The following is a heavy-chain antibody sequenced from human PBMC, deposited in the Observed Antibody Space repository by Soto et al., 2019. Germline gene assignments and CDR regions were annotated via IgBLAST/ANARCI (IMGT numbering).Heavy chain of an antibody. CDR3: ARAGSNFWSGYSYYRTYYFDY. Sequence: GGSLRLSCAASGFTFSDYYMSWIRQAPGKGLEWVSYISSSGSTIYYADSVKGRFTISRDNAKKSLYLQMNSLRAEDTAVYYCARAGSNFWSGYSYYRTYYFDYWGQGTLVTVSS. V-gene: IGHV3-11*01. CDR1: GFTFSDYY. CDR2: ISSSGSTI. D-gene: IGHD3-3*01. J-gene: IGHJ4*02.